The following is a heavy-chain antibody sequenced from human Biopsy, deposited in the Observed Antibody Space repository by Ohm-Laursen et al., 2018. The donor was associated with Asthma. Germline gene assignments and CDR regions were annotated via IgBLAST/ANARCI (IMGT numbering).Heavy chain of an antibody. J-gene: IGHJ6*02. CDR1: GFSFSEFV. CDR2: ISYDGSTK. D-gene: IGHD2-2*01. V-gene: IGHV3-30*03. Sequence: SLRLSCAASGFSFSEFVMHWARQAPGKGLEWVAVISYDGSTKYYADSVKGRFTISRDNSKNTLYLHMNSLRAEDTAVYYCARGGYCTSPTCPWGRYATDVWGQGTTVTVSS. CDR3: ARGGYCTSPTCPWGRYATDV.